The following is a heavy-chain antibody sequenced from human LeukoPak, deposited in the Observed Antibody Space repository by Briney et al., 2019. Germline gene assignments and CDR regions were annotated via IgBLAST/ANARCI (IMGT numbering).Heavy chain of an antibody. CDR2: ISGSGGST. V-gene: IGHV3-23*01. Sequence: GGSLRLSCAASGFTFSSYAMSWVRQAPGKGLEWVSAISGSGGSTYYADSVKGRFTISRDNSKNTLYLQMNSLRAEDTAVYYCAKDLEQWLVREWAFDIWGQGTMVTVSS. CDR3: AKDLEQWLVREWAFDI. D-gene: IGHD6-19*01. CDR1: GFTFSSYA. J-gene: IGHJ3*02.